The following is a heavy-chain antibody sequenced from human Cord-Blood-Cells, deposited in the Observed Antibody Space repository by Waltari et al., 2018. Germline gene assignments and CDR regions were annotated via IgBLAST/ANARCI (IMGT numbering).Heavy chain of an antibody. D-gene: IGHD6-19*01. V-gene: IGHV4-34*01. CDR1: GGSSSGYY. CDR3: ARGCPPRQWLVLRLRVNWCDP. CDR2: INHSGST. Sequence: QVQLQQWGAGLLKPSETLSLPCAVYGGSSSGYYWSWLRQPPGKGLEWIGEINHSGSTNYNPSLKNRVTISVDTSNNQFSLKLSSVTAADTAVYYCARGCPPRQWLVLRLRVNWCDPWGQGTLVTVSS. J-gene: IGHJ5*02.